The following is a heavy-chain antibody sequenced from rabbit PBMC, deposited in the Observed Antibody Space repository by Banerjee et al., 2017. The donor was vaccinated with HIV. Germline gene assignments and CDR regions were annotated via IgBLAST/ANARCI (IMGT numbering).Heavy chain of an antibody. CDR3: ARDLVAVIGWNFRL. Sequence: EQLLESGGGLVKPEGSLKLSCTASGFSFSNKAVMCWVRQAPGKGLEWIACINAVTGRPVYANWAKGRFTFSKTSSTTVTLQMTSLTAADTATYFCARDLVAVIGWNFRLWGQGTLVTVS. CDR2: INAVTGRP. CDR1: GFSFSNKAV. D-gene: IGHD1-1*01. J-gene: IGHJ4*01. V-gene: IGHV1S45*01.